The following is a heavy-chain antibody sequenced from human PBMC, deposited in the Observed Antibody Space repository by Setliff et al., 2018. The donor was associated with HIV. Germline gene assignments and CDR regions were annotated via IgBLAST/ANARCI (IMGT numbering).Heavy chain of an antibody. J-gene: IGHJ4*02. D-gene: IGHD3-10*01. V-gene: IGHV3-48*01. CDR1: GFTFSDCS. CDR2: ITSTGSTI. Sequence: GGSLRLSCAASGFTFSDCSMNWVRQAPGKGLEWISYITSTGSTIFYADSVKGRFTISRDNDKNSVHLQMTSLRAEDTAVYYCASSGSGSYWGQGTLVTVSS. CDR3: ASSGSGSY.